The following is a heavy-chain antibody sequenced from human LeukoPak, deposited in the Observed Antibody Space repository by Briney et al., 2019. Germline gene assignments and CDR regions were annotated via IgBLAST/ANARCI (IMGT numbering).Heavy chain of an antibody. V-gene: IGHV4-59*11. Sequence: PSETLSLTCTVSGGSISSHYWSWIRQPPGKGLEWIGYIYYSGSTNYNPSLKSRVTISVDTSKNQFSLKLSSVTAADTAVYYCARDLLGGYYFDYWGQGTLVTVSS. CDR1: GGSISSHY. D-gene: IGHD3-16*01. CDR3: ARDLLGGYYFDY. J-gene: IGHJ4*02. CDR2: IYYSGST.